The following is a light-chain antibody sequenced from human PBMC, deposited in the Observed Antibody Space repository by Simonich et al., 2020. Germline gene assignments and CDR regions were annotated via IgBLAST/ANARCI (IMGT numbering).Light chain of an antibody. CDR3: QQYYSTPYT. V-gene: IGKV4-1*01. CDR1: QSVLYSSNNKNY. CDR2: GAS. J-gene: IGKJ2*01. Sequence: DIVMTQSPDSLAGSLGERATINCKSSQSVLYSSNNKNYLAWYQQKPGHPPKLLIIGASTRETGVPDRFSGSGSGTDFTLTISSLQAEDVAVYYCQQYYSTPYTFGQGTKLEIK.